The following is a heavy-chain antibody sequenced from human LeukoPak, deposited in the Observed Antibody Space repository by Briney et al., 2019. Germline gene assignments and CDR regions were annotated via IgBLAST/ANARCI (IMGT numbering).Heavy chain of an antibody. CDR1: GFTFSSYW. D-gene: IGHD2-2*02. J-gene: IGHJ4*02. Sequence: PGGSLRLSCAASGFTFSSYWMSWVRQAPGKGLEWVANIKQDGSEKYYVDSVKGRFTISRDNAKNSLYLQMNSLRAEDTAVYYCARGYCSSTSCYTPLDYWGQGTLVTVSS. CDR3: ARGYCSSTSCYTPLDY. V-gene: IGHV3-7*04. CDR2: IKQDGSEK.